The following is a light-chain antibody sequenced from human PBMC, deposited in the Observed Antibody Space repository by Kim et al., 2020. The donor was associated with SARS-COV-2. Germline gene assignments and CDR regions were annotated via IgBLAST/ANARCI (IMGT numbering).Light chain of an antibody. V-gene: IGKV3-20*01. CDR3: QLFAGSPRYT. CDR2: GAS. CDR1: QSVSSDY. J-gene: IGKJ2*01. Sequence: EIVLTQSPGTLSLSPGERATLSCRTSQSVSSDYLAWYQQKPGQAPRLLIYGASTRATGIPDRFSGGGSGTDFTLTISRLEPEDFAVYYCQLFAGSPRYTFGQGTKLEI.